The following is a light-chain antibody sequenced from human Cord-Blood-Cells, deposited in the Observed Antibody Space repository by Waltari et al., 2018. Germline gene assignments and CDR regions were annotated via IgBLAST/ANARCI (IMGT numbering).Light chain of an antibody. CDR2: DVS. Sequence: QSALTQPRSVSGSPGQSVTISCTGPSSDVGGYNYVSWYQQHPGKAPKLMIYDVSKRPSGVPDRFSGSKSVNTASLTISGLQAEDEADYYCCSYAGSYTWVFGGGTKLTVL. V-gene: IGLV2-11*01. J-gene: IGLJ3*02. CDR1: SSDVGGYNY. CDR3: CSYAGSYTWV.